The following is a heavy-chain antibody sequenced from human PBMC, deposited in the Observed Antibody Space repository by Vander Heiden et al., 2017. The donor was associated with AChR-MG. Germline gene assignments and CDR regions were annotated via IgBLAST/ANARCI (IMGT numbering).Heavy chain of an antibody. CDR3: ASLPYGDDESY. J-gene: IGHJ4*02. D-gene: IGHD4-17*01. V-gene: IGHV4-39*01. CDR1: GGSIRGSTYS. CDR2: IHYSGSS. Sequence: QLHLLESGPGLVKPSETLSLTCTVSGGSIRGSTYSWGWIRQPPGRGLQWIGSIHYSGSSYYSPALKSRVTISVDTSRNEFSLKVTSVTVADTAIYYCASLPYGDDESYWGQGTLVTVSS.